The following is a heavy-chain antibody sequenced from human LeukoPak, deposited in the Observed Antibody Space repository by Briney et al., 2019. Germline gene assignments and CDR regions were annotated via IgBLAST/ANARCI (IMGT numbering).Heavy chain of an antibody. CDR2: IYTSGST. CDR1: GGSISSYY. CDR3: ARDSYSSGWYVVPYFDY. Sequence: PSETLSLTCTVSGGSISSYYWSWIRQPPGKGLEWIGYIYTSGSTNYNPSLKSRVTTSVDTSKNQFSLKLSSVTAADTAVYYCARDSYSSGWYVVPYFDYWGQGTLVTVSS. D-gene: IGHD6-19*01. V-gene: IGHV4-59*01. J-gene: IGHJ4*02.